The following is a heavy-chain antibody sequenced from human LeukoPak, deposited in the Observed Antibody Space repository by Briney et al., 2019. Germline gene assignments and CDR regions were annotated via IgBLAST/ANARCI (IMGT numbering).Heavy chain of an antibody. CDR3: ARGEVATTYYYGMDV. D-gene: IGHD5-12*01. J-gene: IGHJ6*02. Sequence: GGSLRLSCAASGFTFSSYAMNWVRQAPGKGLEWVSYMSSDSSFINYADSVKGRFTISRDNAKNSLFLQMDSPRADDTAVYYCARGEVATTYYYGMDVWGQGTTVTVSS. CDR2: MSSDSSFI. CDR1: GFTFSSYA. V-gene: IGHV3-21*05.